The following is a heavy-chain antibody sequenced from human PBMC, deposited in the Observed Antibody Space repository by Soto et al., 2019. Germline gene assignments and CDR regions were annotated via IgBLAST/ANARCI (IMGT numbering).Heavy chain of an antibody. J-gene: IGHJ4*02. V-gene: IGHV3-48*03. Sequence: GGSLRLSCEASGFNFRNFEMNWVRKAPGKGLEWISYISSSGITTYYADFAEGRFTISRDNAKESLYLHLNSLRVDDTAVYYCARYGTRADWWGLGTQVTVSS. CDR3: ARYGTRADW. CDR2: ISSSGITT. D-gene: IGHD1-1*01. CDR1: GFNFRNFE.